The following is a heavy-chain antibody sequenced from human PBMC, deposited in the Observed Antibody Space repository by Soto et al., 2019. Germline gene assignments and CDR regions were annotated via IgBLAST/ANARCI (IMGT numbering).Heavy chain of an antibody. Sequence: QVQLVESGGGVVQPGRSLRLSCAASGFTFSSYAMHWVRQAPGKGLEWVAVISYDGSNKYYADSVKGRFTISRDNSKNKLYLQMNSLRAEDTAVYDCARETLTIFGVVAMIMDGFDLWGRGTLVTVSS. CDR3: ARETLTIFGVVAMIMDGFDL. CDR1: GFTFSSYA. CDR2: ISYDGSNK. J-gene: IGHJ2*01. V-gene: IGHV3-30-3*01. D-gene: IGHD3-3*01.